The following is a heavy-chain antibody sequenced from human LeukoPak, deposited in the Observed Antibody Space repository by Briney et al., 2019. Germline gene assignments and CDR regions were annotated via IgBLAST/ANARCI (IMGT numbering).Heavy chain of an antibody. V-gene: IGHV3-21*01. J-gene: IGHJ4*02. CDR1: GFTFSSYS. CDR2: ISSSSSYI. CDR3: VQRGGLDY. Sequence: GGSLRLSCAASGFTFSSYSMNWVRQAPGKGLEWVSSISSSSSYIYYADSVKGRFTISRDNSKNTLHLQMNSLRAEDAAVYYCVQRGGLDYWGQGTLVTVSS. D-gene: IGHD3-16*01.